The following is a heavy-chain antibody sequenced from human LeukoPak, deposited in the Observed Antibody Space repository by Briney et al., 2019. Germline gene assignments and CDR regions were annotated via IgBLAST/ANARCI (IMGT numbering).Heavy chain of an antibody. V-gene: IGHV3-30-3*01. CDR3: GKSGSRDWDYFEY. Sequence: GGSLRLSCAPSGFTFSMSAMRWVRLAPGKGLDWVAVISFDGGNKFYADPVKGRFSISRANSKNTLFMQMNSLRAEDTAVYYCGKSGSRDWDYFEYWGQGTLVTASS. CDR2: ISFDGGNK. CDR1: GFTFSMSA. J-gene: IGHJ4*02. D-gene: IGHD6-19*01.